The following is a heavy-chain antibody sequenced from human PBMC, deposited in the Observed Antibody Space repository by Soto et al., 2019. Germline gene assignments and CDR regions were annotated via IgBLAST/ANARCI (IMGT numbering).Heavy chain of an antibody. CDR1: GGSFSGYY. Sequence: TLSLTCAVYGGSFSGYYWSWIRQPPGKGLEWIGEINHSGSTNYNPSLKSRVTISVDTSKNQFSLKLSSVTAADTAVYYCARGGLLRYFDWSPGYYYYGMDVWGQGTTVTVSS. V-gene: IGHV4-34*01. D-gene: IGHD3-9*01. J-gene: IGHJ6*02. CDR2: INHSGST. CDR3: ARGGLLRYFDWSPGYYYYGMDV.